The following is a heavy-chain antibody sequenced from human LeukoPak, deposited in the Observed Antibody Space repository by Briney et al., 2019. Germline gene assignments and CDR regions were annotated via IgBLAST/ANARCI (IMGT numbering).Heavy chain of an antibody. CDR3: AKDRGYSGYGSVGY. Sequence: PGGSLRLSCAASGFTFSSYWMSWVRQAPGKGLEWVANIKQDGSEKYYVDSVKGRFTISRDNAKNSLYLQMNSLRAEDTAVYYCAKDRGYSGYGSVGYWGQGTLVTVSS. CDR2: IKQDGSEK. CDR1: GFTFSSYW. V-gene: IGHV3-7*01. D-gene: IGHD5-12*01. J-gene: IGHJ4*02.